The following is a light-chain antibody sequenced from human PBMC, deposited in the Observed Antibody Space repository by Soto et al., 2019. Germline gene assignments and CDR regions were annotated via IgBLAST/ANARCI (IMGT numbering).Light chain of an antibody. CDR3: QQYGSSPPTT. CDR1: QSVSSSY. Sequence: EIVLTQSPGTLSLSPGERATLSCSASQSVSSSYLAWYQQKPGQAPRLLIYGASSRATGIPDRFSGSGSGTDFTLTISRLEPEDFAVYNCQQYGSSPPTTFGQGTKVDIK. V-gene: IGKV3-20*01. CDR2: GAS. J-gene: IGKJ1*01.